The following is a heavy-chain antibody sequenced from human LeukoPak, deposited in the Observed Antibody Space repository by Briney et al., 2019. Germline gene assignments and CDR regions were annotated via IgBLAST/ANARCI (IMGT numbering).Heavy chain of an antibody. CDR2: ISPSSGDT. D-gene: IGHD5-12*01. V-gene: IGHV1-18*01. CDR1: GYTFSNFG. Sequence: ASVKVSCKASGYTFSNFGISWVRQAPGQGLEWMGRISPSSGDTNYAQEFQGRISMTTDTSTNTAYMELRSLKSDDTAVYYCARESLRPTWGQGTLVTVSS. CDR3: ARESLRPT. J-gene: IGHJ4*02.